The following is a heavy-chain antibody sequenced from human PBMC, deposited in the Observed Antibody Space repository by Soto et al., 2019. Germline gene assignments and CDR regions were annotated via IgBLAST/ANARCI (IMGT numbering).Heavy chain of an antibody. Sequence: QVHLVQSGAEVKKPGASVKVSCKGSGYAFTTYGITWVRQAPGQGLEWMGWISAHNGNTNYEQKLQGRVTVNRETSTSTAYMELSSLRPDDTTVYYCARGRYGDYWGQGALVTVSS. CDR2: ISAHNGNT. D-gene: IGHD1-1*01. J-gene: IGHJ4*02. V-gene: IGHV1-18*01. CDR1: GYAFTTYG. CDR3: ARGRYGDY.